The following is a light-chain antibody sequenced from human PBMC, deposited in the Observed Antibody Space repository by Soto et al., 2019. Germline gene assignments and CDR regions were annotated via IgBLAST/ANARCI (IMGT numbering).Light chain of an antibody. Sequence: QSALTQPASVSGSPGQSITISCTGTSSDVGGYNYVSWYQQHPGKAPQLMIYEVHNRPSGVSHRFSGSKSGNTASLTISGQQADDAADYYCRSYTSSSPQVLGGGTQLTVL. J-gene: IGLJ7*01. V-gene: IGLV2-14*01. CDR3: RSYTSSSPQV. CDR2: EVH. CDR1: SSDVGGYNY.